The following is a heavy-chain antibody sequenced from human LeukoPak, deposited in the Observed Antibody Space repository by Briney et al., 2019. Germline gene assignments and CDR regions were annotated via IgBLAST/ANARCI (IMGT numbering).Heavy chain of an antibody. CDR3: ARGGQYYDYVWGSYRGYYFDY. V-gene: IGHV4-39*07. CDR2: IFYSGST. CDR1: GGSISTSNYY. J-gene: IGHJ4*02. D-gene: IGHD3-16*01. Sequence: PSETLPLTCTVSGGSISTSNYYWGWIRQPPGKGLEWIGNIFYSGSTYYSPSLKSRFTISLDTSRNQFSLKLSSVTAADTAVYYCARGGQYYDYVWGSYRGYYFDYWGQGTLVTVSS.